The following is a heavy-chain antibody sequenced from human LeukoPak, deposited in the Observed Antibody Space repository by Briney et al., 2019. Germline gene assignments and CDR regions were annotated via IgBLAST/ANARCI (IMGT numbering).Heavy chain of an antibody. CDR3: ARGGYSSSWFPRTDDY. CDR2: ISSSSSYI. CDR1: GFTFSSYS. D-gene: IGHD6-13*01. J-gene: IGHJ4*02. Sequence: GGSLRLSCAASGFTFSSYSMNWFRQAPGKGLEWVSSISSSSSYIYYADSVKGRFTISRDNAKNSLYLQMNSLRAEDTAVYYCARGGYSSSWFPRTDDYWGQGTLVTVSS. V-gene: IGHV3-21*01.